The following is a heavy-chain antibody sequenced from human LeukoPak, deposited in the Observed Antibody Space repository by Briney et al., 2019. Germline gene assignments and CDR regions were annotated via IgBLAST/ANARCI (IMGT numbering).Heavy chain of an antibody. CDR1: GYTFTSYA. CDR2: IIPIFGTA. CDR3: ARGGIPSSSWYSPEDY. D-gene: IGHD6-13*01. V-gene: IGHV1-69*13. J-gene: IGHJ4*02. Sequence: SVKVSCKASGYTFTSYAISWVRQAPGQGLEWMGGIIPIFGTANYAQKFQGRVTITADESTSTAYMELSSLRSEDTAVYYCARGGIPSSSWYSPEDYWGQGTLVTVSS.